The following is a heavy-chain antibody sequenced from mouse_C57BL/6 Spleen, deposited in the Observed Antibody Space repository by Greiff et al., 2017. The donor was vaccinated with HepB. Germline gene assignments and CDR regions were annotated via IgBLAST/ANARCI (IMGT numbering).Heavy chain of an antibody. D-gene: IGHD2-1*01. CDR2: ISSGGDYI. CDR1: GFTFSSYA. V-gene: IGHV5-9-1*02. Sequence: EVMLVESGEGLVKPGGSLKLSCAASGFTFSSYAMSWVRQTPEKRLEWVAYISSGGDYIYYADTVKGRFTISRDNARNTLYLQMSSLKSEDTAMYYCTFYYGNYYAMDYWGQGTSVTVSS. CDR3: TFYYGNYYAMDY. J-gene: IGHJ4*01.